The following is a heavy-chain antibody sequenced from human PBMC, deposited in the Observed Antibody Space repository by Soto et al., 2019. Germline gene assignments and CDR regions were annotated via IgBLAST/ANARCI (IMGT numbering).Heavy chain of an antibody. J-gene: IGHJ4*02. D-gene: IGHD1-1*01. Sequence: QAHLVQSGAEVKKPRASVKVSCKGSGYAFTTYGITWVRQAPGQGLEWMGWISAHNGNTNYAQKLQGRVTQTRDTSTSTAYMELRSLRSADTAVQYWARGRYGDYLGQVALVTVAA. CDR1: GYAFTTYG. CDR2: ISAHNGNT. CDR3: ARGRYGDY. V-gene: IGHV1-18*01.